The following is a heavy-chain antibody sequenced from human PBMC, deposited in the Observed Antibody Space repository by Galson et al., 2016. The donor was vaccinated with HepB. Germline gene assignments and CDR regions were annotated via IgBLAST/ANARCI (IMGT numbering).Heavy chain of an antibody. J-gene: IGHJ4*02. V-gene: IGHV1-2*06. CDR3: AGALGFGGGLDY. CDR2: IDRPSGDT. D-gene: IGHD3-16*01. CDR1: GYTFTDYH. Sequence: SVKVSCKASGYTFTDYHMHWLRQAPGKGLEWMGRIDRPSGDTKYALKFQGRVTMTRDMSISTIYMELSGVTSDDTAVYYCAGALGFGGGLDYWGQGTLVTVPS.